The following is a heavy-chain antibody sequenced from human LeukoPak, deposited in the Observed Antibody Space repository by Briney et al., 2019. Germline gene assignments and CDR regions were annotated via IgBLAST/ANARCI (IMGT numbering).Heavy chain of an antibody. CDR2: INDDGSDT. CDR1: GFTFKLYW. Sequence: GGFLRLSCAASGFTFKLYWIHWVRQVPGKRPVWVSRINDDGSDTIYADSVRGRFTISRDDAKNTVYLQMNNLRAEDTAVYYCVRGGPSTWSWGQGTLVTVSS. V-gene: IGHV3-74*01. D-gene: IGHD2-15*01. J-gene: IGHJ5*02. CDR3: VRGGPSTWS.